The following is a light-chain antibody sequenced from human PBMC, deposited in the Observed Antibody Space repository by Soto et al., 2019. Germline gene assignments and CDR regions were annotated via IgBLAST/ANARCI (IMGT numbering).Light chain of an antibody. CDR3: QQYGSSPMYT. CDR2: GAS. CDR1: QSVSNNY. Sequence: EVVLTQSPGTLSLFPGERATLSCRASQSVSNNYVAWYQQRPGQAPRLLIYGASIRATGIPDRFRGSGSGTDFSLTVSRLEPEDFAVYYCQQYGSSPMYTFGQGTRLEIK. J-gene: IGKJ2*01. V-gene: IGKV3-20*01.